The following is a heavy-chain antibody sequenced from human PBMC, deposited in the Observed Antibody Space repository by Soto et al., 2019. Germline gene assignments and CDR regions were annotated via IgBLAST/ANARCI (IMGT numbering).Heavy chain of an antibody. J-gene: IGHJ3*02. CDR3: ARRQDYYDSSGYYNDAFDI. Sequence: SETLSLTCTLSGASITSTTYFWAWIRQAPGRGLEWVGSIYYSGKTHYNPSLKNRVTISVDRSKNQFSLTLSSVPAADTAVYYCARRQDYYDSSGYYNDAFDIWGQGTMVTVSS. V-gene: IGHV4-39*01. D-gene: IGHD3-22*01. CDR2: IYYSGKT. CDR1: GASITSTTYF.